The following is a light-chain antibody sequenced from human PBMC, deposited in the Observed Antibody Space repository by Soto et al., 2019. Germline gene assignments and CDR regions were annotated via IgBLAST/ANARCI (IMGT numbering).Light chain of an antibody. V-gene: IGLV2-14*03. J-gene: IGLJ1*01. Sequence: QSALTQPASVSWSPGQSITVSCTGTSSDVGGYNSVSLYQQHPGKPPKLIIYEVSNRPSGVSDRFSGSKSGNTASLTISGLQAEDEADYYCSSYTSTSSYVFATGTKVTVL. CDR2: EVS. CDR1: SSDVGGYNS. CDR3: SSYTSTSSYV.